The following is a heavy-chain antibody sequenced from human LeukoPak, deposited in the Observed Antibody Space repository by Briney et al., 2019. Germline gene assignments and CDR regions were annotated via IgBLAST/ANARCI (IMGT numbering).Heavy chain of an antibody. D-gene: IGHD1-26*01. CDR1: GFTFDDYA. CDR3: AKDIGSGSYYIWGQFDY. J-gene: IGHJ4*02. V-gene: IGHV3-9*01. Sequence: GRSLRLSCAASGFTFDDYAMHWVRQAPGKGLEWVSGISWNSGSIGYADSVKGRFTISRGNAKNSLYLQMNSLRAEDTALYYCAKDIGSGSYYIWGQFDYWGQGTLVTVSS. CDR2: ISWNSGSI.